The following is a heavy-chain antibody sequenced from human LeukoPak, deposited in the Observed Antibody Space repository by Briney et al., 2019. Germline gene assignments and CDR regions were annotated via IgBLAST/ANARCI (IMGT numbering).Heavy chain of an antibody. D-gene: IGHD6-19*01. CDR2: VNPYSGGT. J-gene: IGHJ3*02. Sequence: ASVKVSCKASGYNLTGYYMHWVRQAHAPGLEWMGRVNPYSGGTTHAPKSRGRVTMTRDTSISTAYMERSRLRSDDTAVYYCARDFSSGWYPKDVFDIWGQGTMVTVSS. CDR3: ARDFSSGWYPKDVFDI. CDR1: GYNLTGYY. V-gene: IGHV1-2*06.